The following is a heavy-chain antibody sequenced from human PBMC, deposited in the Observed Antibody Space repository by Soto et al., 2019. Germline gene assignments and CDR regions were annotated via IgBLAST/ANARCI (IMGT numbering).Heavy chain of an antibody. Sequence: PGGSLRLSCAASGFTFSSYGMHWFRQAPGKGLEWVAVIWYDGSNKYYADSVKGRFTISRDNSKNTLYLQMNSLRAEDTAVYYCAMGACSSTSCYHYYYYGMDVWGQGTTVTVSS. J-gene: IGHJ6*02. D-gene: IGHD2-2*01. V-gene: IGHV3-33*01. CDR1: GFTFSSYG. CDR3: AMGACSSTSCYHYYYYGMDV. CDR2: IWYDGSNK.